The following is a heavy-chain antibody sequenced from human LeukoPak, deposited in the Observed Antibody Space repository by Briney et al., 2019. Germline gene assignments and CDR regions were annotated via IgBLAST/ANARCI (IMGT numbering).Heavy chain of an antibody. CDR1: GYSFTSYW. CDR3: ARHITLSGSYYQPFDY. D-gene: IGHD1-26*01. Sequence: RGESLKISCKGSGYSFTSYWIGWVRQMPGKGLEWMGIIYPGDSDTRYSPSFQGQVTISADKSISTAYLQWSSLKASDTAMYYCARHITLSGSYYQPFDYWGQGTLATVSS. V-gene: IGHV5-51*01. CDR2: IYPGDSDT. J-gene: IGHJ4*02.